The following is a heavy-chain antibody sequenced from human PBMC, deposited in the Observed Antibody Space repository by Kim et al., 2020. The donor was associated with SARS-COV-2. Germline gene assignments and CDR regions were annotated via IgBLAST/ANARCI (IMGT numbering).Heavy chain of an antibody. Sequence: DKTYGDPVKGRFTIPKDNAKNSLNLQMNSLTAEDTAVYYCAREPESTEFDYWGQGILVTVSS. CDR2: DK. CDR3: AREPESTEFDY. D-gene: IGHD2-2*01. V-gene: IGHV3-7*01. J-gene: IGHJ4*02.